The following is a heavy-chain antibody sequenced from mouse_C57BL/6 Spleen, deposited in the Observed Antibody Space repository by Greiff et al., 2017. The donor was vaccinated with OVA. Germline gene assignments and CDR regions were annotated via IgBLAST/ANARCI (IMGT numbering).Heavy chain of an antibody. CDR2: ISSGSSTI. CDR1: GFTFSDYG. Sequence: EVNLVESGGGLVKPGGSLKLSCAASGFTFSDYGMHWVRQAPEKGLEWVAYISSGSSTIYYADTVKGRFTISRDNAKNTLFLQMTSLRSEDTAMYYCARSYAMDDWGQGTSVTVSS. V-gene: IGHV5-17*01. J-gene: IGHJ4*01. CDR3: ARSYAMDD.